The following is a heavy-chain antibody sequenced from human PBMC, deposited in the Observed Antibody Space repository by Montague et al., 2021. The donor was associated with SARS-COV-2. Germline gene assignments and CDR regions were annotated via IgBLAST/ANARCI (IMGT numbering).Heavy chain of an antibody. CDR1: GFTFSSYA. V-gene: IGHV3-23*03. D-gene: IGHD3-22*01. J-gene: IGHJ4*02. CDR3: AKQARITMIVGVYPDGIDY. CDR2: IYSGGSST. Sequence: SLRLSRAASGFTFSSYAMSWVRQAPGKGLEWVSVIYSGGSSTYYADSVKGRFTISRDNSKNTLYLQMNSLRAEDTAVYYCAKQARITMIVGVYPDGIDYWGQGTLVTVSS.